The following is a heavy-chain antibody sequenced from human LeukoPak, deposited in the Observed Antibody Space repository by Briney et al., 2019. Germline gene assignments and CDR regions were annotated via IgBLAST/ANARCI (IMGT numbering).Heavy chain of an antibody. J-gene: IGHJ5*02. CDR1: GGSISGYY. CDR3: ARDCSGGSLLGWFDP. D-gene: IGHD2-15*01. Sequence: PSETLSLTCTVSGGSISGYYWSWIRQPPGKGLEWIGEINHSGSTNYNPSLKSRVTISVDTSKNQFSLKLSSVTAADTAVYYCARDCSGGSLLGWFDPWGQGTLVTVSS. CDR2: INHSGST. V-gene: IGHV4-34*01.